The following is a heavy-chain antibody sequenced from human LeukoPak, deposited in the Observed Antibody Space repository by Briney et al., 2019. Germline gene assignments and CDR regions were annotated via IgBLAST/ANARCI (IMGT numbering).Heavy chain of an antibody. D-gene: IGHD3-10*01. CDR3: ARTYGSGSYFDY. CDR1: GFTFSSYW. CDR2: ISSSGSTI. Sequence: GGSLRLSCAASGFTFSSYWMSWIRQAPGKGLEWVSYISSSGSTIYYADSVKGRFTISRDNAKNSLYLQMNSLRAEDTAVYYCARTYGSGSYFDYWGQGTLVTVSS. V-gene: IGHV3-11*01. J-gene: IGHJ4*02.